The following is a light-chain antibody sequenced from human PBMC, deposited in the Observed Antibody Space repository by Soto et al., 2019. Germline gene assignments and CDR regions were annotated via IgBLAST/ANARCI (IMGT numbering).Light chain of an antibody. CDR1: QSISSY. CDR3: QQSYSTPWT. CDR2: AAS. Sequence: IPLTQSPSSLSASVGDSVTITCRASQSISSYLNWYQQKPGKAPKLLIYAASSLQSGVPSRFSGSGSGTDFTLTISSLQPEDFATYYCQQSYSTPWTFGQGTKVDIK. V-gene: IGKV1-39*01. J-gene: IGKJ1*01.